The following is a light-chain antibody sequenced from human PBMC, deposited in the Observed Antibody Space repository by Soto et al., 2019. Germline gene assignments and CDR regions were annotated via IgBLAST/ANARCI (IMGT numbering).Light chain of an antibody. CDR2: DSC. CDR1: HSVRTF. CDR3: QQCNNWPKWT. J-gene: IGKJ1*01. V-gene: IGKV3-11*01. Sequence: EIVLTQSPPTLSLSPGERSTLSCRASHSVRTFFAWYQHKPGQAPRLLIYDSCNRATRIPGRFSGSESRTHFTLPISSLEPQDFAVYYSQQCNNWPKWTFDKGTKVDIK.